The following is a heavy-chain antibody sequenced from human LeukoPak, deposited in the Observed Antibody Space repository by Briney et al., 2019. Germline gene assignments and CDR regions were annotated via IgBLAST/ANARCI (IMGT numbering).Heavy chain of an antibody. V-gene: IGHV1-2*02. CDR1: GYTFTGYY. CDR2: INPNSGGT. Sequence: ASVKVSCKASGYTFTGYYMHWVRQAPGQGLEWMGWINPNSGGTNYAQKFQGRVTMTRDTSISTAYMELSRLRSDDTAVYYCARGYSSSWYHAHYFDYWGQGTLVTVSS. CDR3: ARGYSSSWYHAHYFDY. J-gene: IGHJ4*02. D-gene: IGHD6-13*01.